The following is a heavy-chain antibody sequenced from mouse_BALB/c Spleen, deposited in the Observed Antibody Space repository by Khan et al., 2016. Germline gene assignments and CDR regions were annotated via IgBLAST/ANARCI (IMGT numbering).Heavy chain of an antibody. CDR3: ASYSGSSYDYFDY. CDR2: IYPGDGDT. CDR1: GYTFTSYW. D-gene: IGHD1-1*01. V-gene: IGHV1-87*01. Sequence: QVQLKQSGAELARPGASVKLSCKASGYTFTSYWMQWVKQRPGQGLEWIGAIYPGDGDTRYTQKFKGKATLTADKSSSTAYMQLSSLASEDSAVYYSASYSGSSYDYFDYWGQGTTLTVSS. J-gene: IGHJ2*01.